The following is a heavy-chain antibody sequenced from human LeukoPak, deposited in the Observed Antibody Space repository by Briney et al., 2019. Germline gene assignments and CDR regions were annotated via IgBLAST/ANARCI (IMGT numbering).Heavy chain of an antibody. CDR3: AKDHFPRRVGYNGGESDY. D-gene: IGHD5-24*01. J-gene: IGHJ4*02. Sequence: GGTLRLSCAASGFTSSSYGMNWVRQAPGKGLEWVSSISGSGDSTDYADSMKGRFTISRDNSKNTLYLQMNSLRVEDTAVYYCAKDHFPRRVGYNGGESDYWGQGTLVTISS. CDR1: GFTSSSYG. CDR2: ISGSGDST. V-gene: IGHV3-23*01.